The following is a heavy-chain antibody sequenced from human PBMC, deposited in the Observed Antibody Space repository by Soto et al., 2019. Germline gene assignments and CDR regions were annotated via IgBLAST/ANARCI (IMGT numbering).Heavy chain of an antibody. V-gene: IGHV1-8*01. CDR3: EVTAAGY. CDR2: VSPDHGNA. J-gene: IGHJ4*02. Sequence: QVQVVQSRAEVKKPGASVKVSCKTSGYTFSKYDINWVRQAPGQGLEWMGWVSPDHGNAGYAPQFQGRITMTSDTSTSTVYMELNNLNSDDTAVYFCEVTAAGYRGQGTMVTVSS. CDR1: GYTFSKYD. D-gene: IGHD2-2*02.